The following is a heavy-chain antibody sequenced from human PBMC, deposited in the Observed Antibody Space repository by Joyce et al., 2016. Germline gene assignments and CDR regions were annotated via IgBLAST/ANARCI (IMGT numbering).Heavy chain of an antibody. D-gene: IGHD4-17*01. CDR3: VRDWTTVNYYGMDV. CDR1: GFSGSTNY. CDR2: IYNGGTT. V-gene: IGHV3-53*01. Sequence: EVQLVESGGDLIQPGGSLRISCIASGFSGSTNYISWVRQAPGKGLEWDSVIYNGGTTYYADSVRGRFTISKDNYKNTVYLQMTSLRVEDTAVYYCVRDWTTVNYYGMDVWGQGTTVLVSS. J-gene: IGHJ6*02.